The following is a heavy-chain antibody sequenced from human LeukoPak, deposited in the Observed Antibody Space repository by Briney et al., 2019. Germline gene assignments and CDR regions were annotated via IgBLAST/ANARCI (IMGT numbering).Heavy chain of an antibody. CDR3: ARDCYQLLYGYYYYYMDV. D-gene: IGHD2-2*02. CDR1: GGSFSGYY. Sequence: SETLSLTCAVYGGSFSGYYWSWIRQPPGKGLEWIGEINHSGSTNYNPSLKSRVTISVDTSKNQFSLKLSSVTAADTAVYYCARDCYQLLYGYYYYYMDVWGKGTTVTVSS. CDR2: INHSGST. V-gene: IGHV4-34*01. J-gene: IGHJ6*03.